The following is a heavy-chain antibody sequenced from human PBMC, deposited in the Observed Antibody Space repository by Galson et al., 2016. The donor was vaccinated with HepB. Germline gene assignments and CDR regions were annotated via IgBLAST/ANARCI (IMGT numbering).Heavy chain of an antibody. Sequence: SVKVSCKASGASFITFAISWFRQAPGQGPEWMGSIIPFFVTPTYAQRFEGRVTITADRSTDTAYMELTSLRSEDTAIYYCARDTWINPQTRQCYFYGLDVWGQGTTVTVSS. V-gene: IGHV1-69*06. CDR1: GASFITFA. CDR3: ARDTWINPQTRQCYFYGLDV. D-gene: IGHD5-12*01. J-gene: IGHJ6*02. CDR2: IIPFFVTP.